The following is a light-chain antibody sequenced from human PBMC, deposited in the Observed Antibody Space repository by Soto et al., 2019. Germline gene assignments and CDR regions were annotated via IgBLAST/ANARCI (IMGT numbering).Light chain of an antibody. V-gene: IGLV1-40*01. CDR2: GNS. CDR3: QSYDSSLSGSV. J-gene: IGLJ2*01. Sequence: AVVTQPPSVSGAPGQRVTISCTGSSSNIGAGYDVHWYQQLPGTAPKLLIYGNSNRPSGVPDRFSGSKSGTSASLAITGLQAADEADYYCQSYDSSLSGSVFGGGTKLTVL. CDR1: SSNIGAGYD.